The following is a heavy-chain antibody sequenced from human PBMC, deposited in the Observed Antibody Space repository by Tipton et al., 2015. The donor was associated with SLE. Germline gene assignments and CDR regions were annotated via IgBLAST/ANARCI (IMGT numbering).Heavy chain of an antibody. J-gene: IGHJ4*02. Sequence: QLVQSGGGLVKPGGSLRLSCAASGFIFGDSHMSWIRQAPGKGLEYVSGISSDGGNTHYADSVQGRFTISRDNSKNTLYLQMNSLRAEDTAVYYCAKDGLYSSAWYFDYWGQGTLVTVSS. CDR3: AKDGLYSSAWYFDY. D-gene: IGHD6-19*01. V-gene: IGHV3-64*04. CDR1: GFIFGDSH. CDR2: ISSDGGNT.